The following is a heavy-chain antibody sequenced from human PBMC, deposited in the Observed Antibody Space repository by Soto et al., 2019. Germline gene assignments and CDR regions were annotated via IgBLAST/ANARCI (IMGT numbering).Heavy chain of an antibody. CDR1: GGSMSSYY. J-gene: IGHJ4*02. Sequence: SETLSLTCTVSGGSMSSYYWSWIRQPPGKGLEWIGYIYYTGSTSYIPSLKGRVTISVDTSKNQFSLKLSSVTAADTAVYYCARAKSSSSSLFDYWGQGTLVTVSS. CDR2: IYYTGST. CDR3: ARAKSSSSSLFDY. V-gene: IGHV4-59*01. D-gene: IGHD6-13*01.